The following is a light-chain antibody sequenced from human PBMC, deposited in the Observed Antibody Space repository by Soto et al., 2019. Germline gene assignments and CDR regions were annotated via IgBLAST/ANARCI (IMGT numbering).Light chain of an antibody. CDR3: SSYTSSSTVGV. CDR2: GVS. Sequence: QSALTQPASVSGSPGQSITISCTGTSIDVGHPYNYVSWYQQYPGKAPKLLILGVSNRPSGISGRFSGSKSGNTASLTISGLQPEDEADYYCSSYTSSSTVGVFGTGTKVTVL. V-gene: IGLV2-14*03. CDR1: SIDVGHPYNY. J-gene: IGLJ1*01.